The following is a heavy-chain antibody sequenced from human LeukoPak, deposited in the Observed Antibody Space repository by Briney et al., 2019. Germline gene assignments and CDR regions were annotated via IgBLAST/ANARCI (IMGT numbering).Heavy chain of an antibody. D-gene: IGHD4-23*01. J-gene: IGHJ4*02. CDR2: ISGSGGST. CDR3: ARDRNGGSFDY. CDR1: GFTFSSYA. Sequence: GGSLRLSCAASGFTFSSYAMSWVRQAPGKGLEWVSAISGSGGSTYYADSVKGRFTISRDDAKNSLYLQMNSLRAEDTAVYYCARDRNGGSFDYWGQGTLVTVSS. V-gene: IGHV3-23*01.